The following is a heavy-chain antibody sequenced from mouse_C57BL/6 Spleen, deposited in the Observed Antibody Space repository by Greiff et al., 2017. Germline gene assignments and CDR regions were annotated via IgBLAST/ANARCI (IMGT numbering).Heavy chain of an antibody. CDR3: ARSSDY. CDR2: INPNNGGT. Sequence: VQLQQSGPELVKPGASVKISCKASGYTFTDYYMNWVKQSHGKSLEWIGDINPNNGGTSYNQKFKGKATLTVDKSSSTAYMELRSLTSEDSAVYYCARSSDYWGQGTSVTVSS. J-gene: IGHJ4*01. V-gene: IGHV1-26*01. CDR1: GYTFTDYY.